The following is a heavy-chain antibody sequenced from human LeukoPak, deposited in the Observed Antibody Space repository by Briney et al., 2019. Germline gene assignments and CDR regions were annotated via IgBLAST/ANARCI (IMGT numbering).Heavy chain of an antibody. D-gene: IGHD5-24*01. CDR1: GGSISSYY. CDR3: ARGVEMTTIPSDY. CDR2: NFYSGGS. Sequence: PSGTLSLTCTVSGGSISSYYWTWIRQPSGKGLERFGYNFYSGGSNYNPALKSRVTISVDTSKNQFSLNLSSVTAADTAVYYCARGVEMTTIPSDYWGQGTLVTVSS. V-gene: IGHV4-59*01. J-gene: IGHJ4*02.